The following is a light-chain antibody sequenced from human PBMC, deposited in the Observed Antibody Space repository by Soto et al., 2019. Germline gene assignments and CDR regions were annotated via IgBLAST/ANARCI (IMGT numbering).Light chain of an antibody. CDR1: QAINTY. CDR2: GTS. CDR3: QQSDSTRLIT. V-gene: IGKV1-39*01. Sequence: DIQMTQSPSFLSASVGDRVTISCRASQAINTYLNWYQQKPGKAPKLLIYGTSDLQNGVPSRFSGGGSGTDVTLTISSLQPEDFATYYCQQSDSTRLITFGQGTRLEV. J-gene: IGKJ5*01.